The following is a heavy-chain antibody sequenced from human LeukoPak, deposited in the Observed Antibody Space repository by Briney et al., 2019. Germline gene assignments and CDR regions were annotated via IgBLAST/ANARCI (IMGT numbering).Heavy chain of an antibody. CDR1: GFTFSSYS. V-gene: IGHV3-21*01. J-gene: IGHJ4*02. CDR3: ARDRERITMVRGVPFDY. CDR2: ISSSSSYI. D-gene: IGHD3-10*01. Sequence: GGSLRLSCAASGFTFSSYSMNWVRQAPGNGLEWVSSISSSSSYIYYADSVKGRFTISRDNAKNSLYLQMNSLRAEDTAVYYCARDRERITMVRGVPFDYWGQGTLVTVSS.